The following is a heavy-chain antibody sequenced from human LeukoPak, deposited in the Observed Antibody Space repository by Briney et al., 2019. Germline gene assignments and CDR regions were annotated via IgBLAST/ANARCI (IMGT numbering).Heavy chain of an antibody. CDR1: GGSFSGYY. J-gene: IGHJ6*03. V-gene: IGHV4-34*01. CDR2: INHSGST. Sequence: SETLSLTCAVYGGSFSGYYWSWIRQPPGKGLEWIGEINHSGSTNYNPSLKSRVTISVDTSKNHFSLELSSATAPDTAVYFCARGRVSSSTWYSTYYYYFYMDVWGKGTPVTVSS. CDR3: ARGRVSSSTWYSTYYYYFYMDV. D-gene: IGHD6-13*01.